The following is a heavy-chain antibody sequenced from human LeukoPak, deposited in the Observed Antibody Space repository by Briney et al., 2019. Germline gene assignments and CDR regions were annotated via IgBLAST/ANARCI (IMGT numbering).Heavy chain of an antibody. CDR1: GYTFSSYG. V-gene: IGHV1-18*01. J-gene: IGHJ4*02. D-gene: IGHD2-15*01. Sequence: SVKVSCKASGYTFSSYGISWVRQAPGQGLEWMGWISAYNGNTNYAEKLQGRVTMTTDTSTSTAYMELRSLRSDDTAMYYCARDDLDCSGGTCYPDDYWGQGTLVTVSS. CDR2: ISAYNGNT. CDR3: ARDDLDCSGGTCYPDDY.